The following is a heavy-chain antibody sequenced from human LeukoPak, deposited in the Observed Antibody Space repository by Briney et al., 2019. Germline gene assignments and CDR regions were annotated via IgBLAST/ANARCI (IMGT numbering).Heavy chain of an antibody. V-gene: IGHV1-18*01. CDR2: VSAQNGNT. CDR3: ARAVLVQIKRRGGNRYYHYYRDV. CDR1: GYIFSNVG. Sequence: ASVTVSCKTSGYIFSNVGLSWVRHAPGHGLEWLGGVSAQNGNTNYAQNLQDRVTMTTDASTSTAFMELRSLRSDDSALYYCARAVLVQIKRRGGNRYYHYYRDVWGEGTAVTVSS. D-gene: IGHD2-8*02. J-gene: IGHJ6*03.